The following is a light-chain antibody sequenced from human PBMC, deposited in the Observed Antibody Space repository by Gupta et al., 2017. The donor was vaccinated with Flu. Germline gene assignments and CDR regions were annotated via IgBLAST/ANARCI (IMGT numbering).Light chain of an antibody. CDR3: QHRDSTPIT. CDR1: QSISSY. V-gene: IGKV1-39*01. CDR2: AAS. Sequence: DIQMTQSPSSLSASVGDRVTITCRASQSISSYLNWYQQKPGKAPKLLIYAASRLQSGVPSRFSGSGSGTDFTLTISRRQPEDFATYYCQHRDSTPITFGQGTLLDIK. J-gene: IGKJ5*01.